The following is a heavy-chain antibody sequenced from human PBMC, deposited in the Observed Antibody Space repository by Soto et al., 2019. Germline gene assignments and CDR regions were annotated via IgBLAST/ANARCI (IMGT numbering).Heavy chain of an antibody. CDR3: AKDFLGAASYYYYYYMDV. J-gene: IGHJ6*03. CDR1: GFTFSSYG. Sequence: GGSLRLSCAASGFTFSSYGMHWVRQAPGKGLEWVAVISYDGSNKYYADSVKGRFTISRDNSKNTLYLQMNSLRAEDTAVYYCAKDFLGAASYYYYYYMDVWGKGTTVTVSS. CDR2: ISYDGSNK. D-gene: IGHD1-26*01. V-gene: IGHV3-30*18.